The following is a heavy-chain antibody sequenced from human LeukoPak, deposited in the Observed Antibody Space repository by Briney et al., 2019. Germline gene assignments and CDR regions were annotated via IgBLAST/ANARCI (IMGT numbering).Heavy chain of an antibody. J-gene: IGHJ4*02. Sequence: QPGGSLRLSCAASGFTFSIYWMSWVRQAPGKGLEWVANIKHDGSEKYYVDSVKGRFYISRDNAKDSLYLQMNNLRAEDTAVYYCARDRGSGWYRALWDWGQGTLVTVSS. CDR1: GFTFSIYW. V-gene: IGHV3-7*01. D-gene: IGHD6-19*01. CDR3: ARDRGSGWYRALWD. CDR2: IKHDGSEK.